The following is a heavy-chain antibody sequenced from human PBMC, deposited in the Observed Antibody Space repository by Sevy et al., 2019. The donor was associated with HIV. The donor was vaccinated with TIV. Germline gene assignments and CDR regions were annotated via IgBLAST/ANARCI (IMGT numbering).Heavy chain of an antibody. CDR2: IRSKANNYAT. CDR3: TTLFGVPFDY. D-gene: IGHD3-10*01. J-gene: IGHJ4*02. CDR1: GFNFSVSA. Sequence: GGSLRLSCAVSGFNFSVSAMHWVRQASGKGLEWLGRIRSKANNYATAYSTSLKGRFTMSRDDSKSTAYLQMNSLKSEDTALYYCTTLFGVPFDYWGQGALVTVSS. V-gene: IGHV3-73*01.